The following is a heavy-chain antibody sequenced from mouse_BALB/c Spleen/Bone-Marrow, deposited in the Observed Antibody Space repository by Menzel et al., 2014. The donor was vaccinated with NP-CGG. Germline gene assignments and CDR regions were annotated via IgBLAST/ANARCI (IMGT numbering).Heavy chain of an antibody. V-gene: IGHV1-54*01. CDR3: ARRDYSFAY. CDR1: GYAFTNYL. J-gene: IGHJ3*01. Sequence: QVQLQQSGAELVRPGTSVKVSCKASGYAFTNYLIEWVKQRPGQGLEWIGVINHGSGGTTYNEKLKGKARLTADKSYSTAYMQLGSLTSDDSAGYFCARRDYSFAYWGQGTLVTSSA. D-gene: IGHD2-13*01. CDR2: INHGSGGT.